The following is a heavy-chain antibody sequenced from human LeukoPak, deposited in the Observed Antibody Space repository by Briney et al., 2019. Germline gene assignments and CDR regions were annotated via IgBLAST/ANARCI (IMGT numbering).Heavy chain of an antibody. J-gene: IGHJ4*02. Sequence: GASVKVSCTASGYTFTGHYIHWVRQAPGQGLEWMGWINPNSGGTNYAQKFQGRVTMTRDTSISTAYMELSRLRSDDTAVYYCARDLGGSYSPFDYWGQGTLVTVSS. CDR1: GYTFTGHY. CDR3: ARDLGGSYSPFDY. D-gene: IGHD1-26*01. V-gene: IGHV1-2*02. CDR2: INPNSGGT.